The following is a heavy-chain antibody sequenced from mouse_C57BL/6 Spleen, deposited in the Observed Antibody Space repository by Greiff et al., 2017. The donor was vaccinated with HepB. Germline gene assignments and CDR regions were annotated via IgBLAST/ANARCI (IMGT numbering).Heavy chain of an antibody. V-gene: IGHV3-6*01. CDR3: AREDDYDGVDY. Sequence: EVKLMESGPGLVKPSQSLSLTCSVTGYSITSGYYWNWIRQFPGNKLEWMGYISYDGSNNYNPSLKNRISITRDTSKNQFFLKLNSVTTEDTATYYCAREDDYDGVDYWGQGTTLTVSS. CDR2: ISYDGSN. CDR1: GYSITSGYY. J-gene: IGHJ2*01. D-gene: IGHD2-4*01.